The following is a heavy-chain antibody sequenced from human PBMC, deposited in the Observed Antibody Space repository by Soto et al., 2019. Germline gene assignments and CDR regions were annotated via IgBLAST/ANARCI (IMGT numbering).Heavy chain of an antibody. Sequence: QPGGSLRLSCAASGFTFDDYAMHWVRQAPGKGLEWVSGISWNSGSIGYADSVKGRFTISRDNAKNSLYLQMNSLRAEDTALYYCAKDFSTPYDILTGPILFDIWGQGTMVT. D-gene: IGHD3-9*01. J-gene: IGHJ3*02. CDR1: GFTFDDYA. V-gene: IGHV3-9*01. CDR2: ISWNSGSI. CDR3: AKDFSTPYDILTGPILFDI.